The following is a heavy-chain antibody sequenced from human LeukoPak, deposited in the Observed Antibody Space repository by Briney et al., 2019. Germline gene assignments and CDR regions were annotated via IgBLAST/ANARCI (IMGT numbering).Heavy chain of an antibody. J-gene: IGHJ4*02. CDR2: MYYSGST. Sequence: PSETLSLTCTVSGXSMSRYYGSWIRQPPGKGLEWIGYMYYSGSTKYNPSLKSRVTISVDTSKNQFSLKLSSVTAADTAVYYCARSSTGSYFDYWGQGTLVTVSS. D-gene: IGHD3-3*02. CDR3: ARSSTGSYFDY. CDR1: GXSMSRYY. V-gene: IGHV4-59*01.